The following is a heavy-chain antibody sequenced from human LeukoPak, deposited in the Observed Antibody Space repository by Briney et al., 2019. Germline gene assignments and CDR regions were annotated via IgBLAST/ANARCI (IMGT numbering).Heavy chain of an antibody. CDR2: IYYSGST. CDR3: ARGTWSSSIDY. V-gene: IGHV4-30-4*01. D-gene: IGHD6-6*01. Sequence: SQTLSLTCTVSGGSISSGDYYWSWIRQPPGKGLEWIGYIYYSGSTYYNPSLKSRLTISGDTSKNQFSLRLSSVTAADTAVYYCARGTWSSSIDYWGQGTLVTVSS. J-gene: IGHJ4*02. CDR1: GGSISSGDYY.